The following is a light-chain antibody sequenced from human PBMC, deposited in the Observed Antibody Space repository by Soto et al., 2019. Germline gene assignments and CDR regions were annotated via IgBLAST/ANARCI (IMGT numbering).Light chain of an antibody. Sequence: DIQMTQSPSSLSASVGDRVTITCRASQDIRNYLAWFQQKPGKPPKSLIYAASSLQSGVPSKFSGSGSGTDFTLTISSLQPEDFATYYCQQYYSYPYTFGQGTKLEIK. CDR1: QDIRNY. V-gene: IGKV1-16*02. J-gene: IGKJ2*01. CDR2: AAS. CDR3: QQYYSYPYT.